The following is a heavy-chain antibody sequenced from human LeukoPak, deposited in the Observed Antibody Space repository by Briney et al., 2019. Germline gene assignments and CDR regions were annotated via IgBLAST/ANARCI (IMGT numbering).Heavy chain of an antibody. D-gene: IGHD1-26*01. CDR1: GYTFTGYY. CDR2: INPNSGGT. CDR3: ARVPSTGAYD. V-gene: IGHV1-2*02. J-gene: IGHJ4*02. Sequence: ASVKVSCKASGYTFTGYYMHWVRQAPGQGLEWMGWINPNSGGTNYAQKFQGRVTMTRDTSINTAYMELSRLRSDDTAVYYCARVPSTGAYDWGQGTLVTVSS.